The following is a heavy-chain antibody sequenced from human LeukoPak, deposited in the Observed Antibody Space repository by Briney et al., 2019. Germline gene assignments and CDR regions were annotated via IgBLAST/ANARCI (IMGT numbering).Heavy chain of an antibody. Sequence: GGSLRLSCAASGFTVSSNYMSWVRQAPGKGLEWVSVIYSGGSTYYADSVKGRFTISRDNSKNTLYLQMNSLRAEDTAVYYCARDCSGGSCYRDAFDIWGQGTMVTVSS. CDR3: ARDCSGGSCYRDAFDI. J-gene: IGHJ3*02. D-gene: IGHD2-15*01. V-gene: IGHV3-53*01. CDR2: IYSGGST. CDR1: GFTVSSNY.